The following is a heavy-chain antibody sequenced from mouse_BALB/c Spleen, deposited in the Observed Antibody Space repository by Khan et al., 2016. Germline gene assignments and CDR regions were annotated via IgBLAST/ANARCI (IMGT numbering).Heavy chain of an antibody. J-gene: IGHJ1*01. V-gene: IGHV14-3*02. Sequence: VQLQQSGADLVKPGASVRLSCKVSGFNIKDTYIHWVKQRPEQGLQWIGRIDPGNGNSTYDPKFQGKATITADTYSTTAYLQLSSLTSEDPAVYYCASTPYVSGGKYGYWYFAVWGAGTTVTVSS. CDR2: IDPGNGNS. CDR3: ASTPYVSGGKYGYWYFAV. CDR1: GFNIKDTY. D-gene: IGHD2-1*01.